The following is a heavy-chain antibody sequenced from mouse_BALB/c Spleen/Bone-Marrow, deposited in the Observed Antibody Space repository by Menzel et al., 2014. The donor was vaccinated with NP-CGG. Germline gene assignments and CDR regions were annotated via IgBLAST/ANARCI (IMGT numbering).Heavy chain of an antibody. D-gene: IGHD3-2*02. J-gene: IGHJ4*01. CDR3: ARSPQRDYAMDY. CDR1: GFTFSSYA. CDR2: ISSGGSYT. Sequence: EVQVVDSGGGLVKPGGSLKLSCAASGFTFSSYAMSWVRQSPEKRLEWVAEISSGGSYTYYPDTVTGRFTISRDNAKNTLYLEMSSLRSEDTAMYYCARSPQRDYAMDYWGQGTSVTVSS. V-gene: IGHV5-9-4*01.